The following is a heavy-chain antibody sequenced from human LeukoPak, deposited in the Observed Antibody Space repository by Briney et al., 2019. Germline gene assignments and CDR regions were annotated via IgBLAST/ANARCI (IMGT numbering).Heavy chain of an antibody. V-gene: IGHV4-39*01. J-gene: IGHJ5*02. CDR1: GGSISSSSYF. D-gene: IGHD2-15*01. CDR2: IFHTGDV. Sequence: SETLSLTCTVSGGSISSSSYFWGWVRQPPGKGPEWIGSIFHTGDVYYNPSLRSRVTLSIDTSRNQVSLKVTSVTAADTALYYCARVVASTSIDPWGQGILVTVSS. CDR3: ARVVASTSIDP.